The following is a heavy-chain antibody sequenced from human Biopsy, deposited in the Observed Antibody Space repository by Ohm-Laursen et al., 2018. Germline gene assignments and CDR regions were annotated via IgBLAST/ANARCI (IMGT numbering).Heavy chain of an antibody. CDR3: ARLGNFWNAEDGLDL. V-gene: IGHV4-59*08. D-gene: IGHD3-3*01. CDR1: DDSIRNFY. Sequence: SETLSLTCPVSDDSIRNFYWTWIRQPPGQGLEWIGHASYGGYTNYNPSLKSRFTTSVNSSKNHFSLNLRSVTAADTAVYSCARLGNFWNAEDGLDLWGLGTMVTVSS. J-gene: IGHJ3*01. CDR2: ASYGGYT.